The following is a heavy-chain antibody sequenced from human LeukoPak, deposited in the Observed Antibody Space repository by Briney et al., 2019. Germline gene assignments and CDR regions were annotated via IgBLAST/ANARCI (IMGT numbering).Heavy chain of an antibody. J-gene: IGHJ4*02. V-gene: IGHV3-49*03. CDR1: GFTFSDYA. D-gene: IGHD3-9*01. Sequence: GGPLRLSCTASGFTFSDYAMSWFRQAPGKGLEWVGFIRNKAYGGTAEYAASVKGRFTIPRDDSKTIAYLQMNSLKTEDTAVYYCTREKRYFDWFQADYWGQGTLVTVSS. CDR2: IRNKAYGGTA. CDR3: TREKRYFDWFQADY.